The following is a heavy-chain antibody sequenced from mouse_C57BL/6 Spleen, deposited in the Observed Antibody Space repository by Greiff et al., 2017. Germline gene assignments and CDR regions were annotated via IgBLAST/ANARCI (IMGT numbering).Heavy chain of an antibody. V-gene: IGHV1-22*01. CDR3: ARKGYDYSYAMDY. J-gene: IGHJ4*01. CDR2: INPNNGGT. Sequence: VQLQQSGPELVKPGASVKMSCKASGYTFTDYNMHWVKQSHGKSLEWIGYINPNNGGTSYNQKFKGKATLTVNKSSSTAYMELRSLTSEDSAVYYCARKGYDYSYAMDYWGQGTSVTVSS. D-gene: IGHD2-4*01. CDR1: GYTFTDYN.